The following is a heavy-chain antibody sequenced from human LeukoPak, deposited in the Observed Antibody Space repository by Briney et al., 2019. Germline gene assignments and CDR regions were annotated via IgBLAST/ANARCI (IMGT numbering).Heavy chain of an antibody. CDR1: GFTFRSYW. J-gene: IGHJ4*02. CDR2: ISQDASRS. V-gene: IGHV3-7*01. Sequence: GGSLRLSCATSGFTFRSYWMSWVRQAPGKGLEWVGHISQDASRSDVADSLKGRFTISRDYATNSLFLHMTRLRADDTAVYYCAKYWSRAFDSWGQGTLVSVSS. D-gene: IGHD1-1*01. CDR3: AKYWSRAFDS.